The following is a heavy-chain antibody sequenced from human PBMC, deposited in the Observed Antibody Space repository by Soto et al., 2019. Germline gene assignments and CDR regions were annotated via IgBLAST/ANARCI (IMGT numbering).Heavy chain of an antibody. CDR3: ARATGSNHPFDY. J-gene: IGHJ4*02. CDR2: ISTDGSST. V-gene: IGHV3-74*01. Sequence: EVQLVESGGGLVQPGGSLRLSCAATGFTFSTYWMHWVRQGPGKGLVWVSRISTDGSSTTYADSVKGRFTISRDNAKNTLYLQMNSLRAVETAVYYCARATGSNHPFDYWGQGSLVTVSS. CDR1: GFTFSTYW. D-gene: IGHD2-2*01.